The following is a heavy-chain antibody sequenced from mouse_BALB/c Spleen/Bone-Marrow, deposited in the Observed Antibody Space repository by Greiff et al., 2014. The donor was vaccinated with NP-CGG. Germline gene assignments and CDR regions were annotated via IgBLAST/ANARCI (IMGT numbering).Heavy chain of an antibody. CDR3: ARHSGGNYGYAMDY. CDR1: GFSLTIYG. Sequence: QVQLKQSGPGLVAPSQSLSITCTISGFSLTIYGVHWVRQPPGKGLEWLVVIWSDGSTTYNSALKSRLSISKDNSKSQVFLKMNSLQTDDTAMYYCARHSGGNYGYAMDYWGQGTSVTVSS. CDR2: IWSDGST. V-gene: IGHV2-6-1*01. J-gene: IGHJ4*01. D-gene: IGHD2-1*01.